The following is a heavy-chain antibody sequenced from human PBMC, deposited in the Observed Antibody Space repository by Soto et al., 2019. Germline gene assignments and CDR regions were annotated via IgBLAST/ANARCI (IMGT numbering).Heavy chain of an antibody. V-gene: IGHV5-10-1*01. CDR2: IDPSDSYT. CDR3: ARALYNTDCSGGSCYSVGLAYYYYGMDV. D-gene: IGHD2-15*01. Sequence: GESLKISCKGSGYSFTSYWISWVRQMPGKGLEWMGRIDPSDSYTNYSPSFQGHVTISADKSISTAYLQWSSLKASDTAMYYCARALYNTDCSGGSCYSVGLAYYYYGMDVSGQGTTVTVSS. CDR1: GYSFTSYW. J-gene: IGHJ6*02.